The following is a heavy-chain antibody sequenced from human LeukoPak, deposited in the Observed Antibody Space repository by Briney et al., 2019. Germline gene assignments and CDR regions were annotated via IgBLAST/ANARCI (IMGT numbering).Heavy chain of an antibody. D-gene: IGHD3-22*01. Sequence: KTGGSLRLSCAASGFTVSSNYMSWIRQAPGKGLEWIAYITTRGNTIYYADSVKGRFTISRDNAENSLYLQMNSLRADDTAVYYCARTSAYYWNYWGQGTLVTVSS. J-gene: IGHJ4*02. CDR3: ARTSAYYWNY. V-gene: IGHV3-11*01. CDR2: ITTRGNTI. CDR1: GFTVSSNY.